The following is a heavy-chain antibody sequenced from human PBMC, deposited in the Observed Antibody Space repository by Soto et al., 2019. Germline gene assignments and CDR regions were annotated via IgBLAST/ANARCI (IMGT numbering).Heavy chain of an antibody. CDR3: AGDYYFDY. J-gene: IGHJ4*02. V-gene: IGHV4-59*01. CDR2: IYYSGST. Sequence: SETLSLTCTVSGGSISSYYWSWIRQPPGKGLEWIGYIYYSGSTNYNPSLKSRVTISVDTSKNQFSLKLSSVTAADTAVYYCAGDYYFDYWGQGTLVTVSS. CDR1: GGSISSYY.